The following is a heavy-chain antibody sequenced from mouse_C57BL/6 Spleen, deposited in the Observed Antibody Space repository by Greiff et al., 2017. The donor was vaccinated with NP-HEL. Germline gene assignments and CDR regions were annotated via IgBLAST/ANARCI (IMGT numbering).Heavy chain of an antibody. CDR3: ARWMVTTLDY. J-gene: IGHJ2*01. Sequence: VHVKQSGPELVKPGASVKMSCKASGYTFTDYNMHWVKQSHGKSLEWIGYINPNNGGTSYNQKFKGKATLTVNKSSSTAYMELRSLTSEDSAVYYCARWMVTTLDYWGQGTTLTVSS. CDR1: GYTFTDYN. D-gene: IGHD2-2*01. CDR2: INPNNGGT. V-gene: IGHV1-22*01.